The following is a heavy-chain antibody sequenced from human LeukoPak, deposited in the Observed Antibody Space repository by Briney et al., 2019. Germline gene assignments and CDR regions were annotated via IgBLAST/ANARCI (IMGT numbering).Heavy chain of an antibody. CDR3: ARVASTTIRYYYMDV. J-gene: IGHJ6*03. CDR2: IYSGGST. V-gene: IGHV3-53*01. CDR1: GFTFSSYW. Sequence: GGSLRLSCAASGFTFSSYWMSWVRQAPGKGLEWVSFIYSGGSTYYADSVKGRFTISRDNSKNTLYLQMNSLRAEDTAVYYCARVASTTIRYYYMDVWGKGTTVTISS. D-gene: IGHD1-26*01.